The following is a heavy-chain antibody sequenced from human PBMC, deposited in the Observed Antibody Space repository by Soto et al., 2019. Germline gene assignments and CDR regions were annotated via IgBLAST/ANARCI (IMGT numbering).Heavy chain of an antibody. V-gene: IGHV3-7*05. CDR3: ARVGYSYGFIPKPSYYFDY. CDR1: GFTFSSYW. J-gene: IGHJ4*02. D-gene: IGHD5-18*01. CDR2: IKQDGSEK. Sequence: GGSLRLSCAASGFTFSSYWMSWVRQAPGKGLEWVANIKQDGSEKYYVDSVKGRFTISRDNAKNSLYLQMNSLRAEDTAVYYCARVGYSYGFIPKPSYYFDYWGQGTLVTVSS.